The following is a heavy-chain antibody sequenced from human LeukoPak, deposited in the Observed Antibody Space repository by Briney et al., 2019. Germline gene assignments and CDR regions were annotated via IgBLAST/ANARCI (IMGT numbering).Heavy chain of an antibody. CDR3: ALVGATSWAPFDY. V-gene: IGHV3-21*01. CDR1: GLTFSRFS. J-gene: IGHJ4*02. Sequence: GGSLTLSCAVSGLTFSRFSMTWVRQAPGKGLEWVSSISSRSSYIYYRDSVKGRFTISRDNAKNSLYLQMHSLRAEDTAVYYCALVGATSWAPFDYWGQGTLVTVSS. D-gene: IGHD1-26*01. CDR2: ISSRSSYI.